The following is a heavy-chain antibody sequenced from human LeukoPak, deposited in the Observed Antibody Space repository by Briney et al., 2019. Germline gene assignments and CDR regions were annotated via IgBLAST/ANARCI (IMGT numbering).Heavy chain of an antibody. Sequence: GGSPRLSCTAPGFTFGDYPITWFRQAPGKGLEWVGFIRSKTHGGTTEYAASVKGRFTISGDDSKNIAYLQMNSLKTEDTAMYYCTSSYRSGWYGQYWGQGTLVTVSS. CDR1: GFTFGDYP. D-gene: IGHD6-19*01. V-gene: IGHV3-49*03. J-gene: IGHJ4*02. CDR3: TSSYRSGWYGQY. CDR2: IRSKTHGGTT.